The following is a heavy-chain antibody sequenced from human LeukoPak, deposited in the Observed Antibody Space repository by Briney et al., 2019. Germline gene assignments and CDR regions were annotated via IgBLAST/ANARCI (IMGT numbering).Heavy chain of an antibody. Sequence: ASVKVSCKVSGYILSELSVHWVRQAPGKGLEWMGGFDPEDFETVYAQKFQGRVTLTEDRATDTAYMELSRLRSEDTAVYCGTTAGAENCNGMDVWGQGTAVTVSS. V-gene: IGHV1-24*01. D-gene: IGHD1-1*01. J-gene: IGHJ6*02. CDR2: FDPEDFET. CDR1: GYILSELS. CDR3: TTAGAENCNGMDV.